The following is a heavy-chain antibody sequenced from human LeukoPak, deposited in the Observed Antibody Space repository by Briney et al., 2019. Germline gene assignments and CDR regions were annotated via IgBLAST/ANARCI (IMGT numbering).Heavy chain of an antibody. V-gene: IGHV3-21*01. CDR3: ARDGPERMYYYYGMDV. CDR1: GFTFSSYS. CDR2: ISSSSSYI. D-gene: IGHD1-1*01. Sequence: GGTLRLSCAASGFTFSSYSMNWVRLAPGKGLEWVSSISSSSSYIYYADSVKGRFTISRDNAKNSLYLQMNSLRAEDTAVYYCARDGPERMYYYYGMDVWGQGTTVTVSS. J-gene: IGHJ6*02.